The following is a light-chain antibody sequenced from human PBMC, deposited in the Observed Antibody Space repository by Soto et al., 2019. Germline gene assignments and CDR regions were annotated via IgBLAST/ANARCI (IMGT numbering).Light chain of an antibody. CDR3: QQRTT. V-gene: IGKV3-11*01. CDR1: QSVSSY. Sequence: EIVLIQSPATLSLSPGERATLSCRASQSVSSYLAWYQQKPGQAPRLLIYDASNRATGIPARFSGSGSGTDFTLTISSLEPEDFAVYYCQQRTTFGGGTKVEIK. CDR2: DAS. J-gene: IGKJ4*01.